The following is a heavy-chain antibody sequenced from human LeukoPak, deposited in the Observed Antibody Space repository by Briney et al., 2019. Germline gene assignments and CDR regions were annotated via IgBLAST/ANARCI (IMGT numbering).Heavy chain of an antibody. CDR3: ARDRGYGSSPRWYFDY. J-gene: IGHJ4*02. CDR1: GGSISSYY. V-gene: IGHV4-59*01. Sequence: PSETLSFTCTVSGGSISSYYWSWIRQPPGKGLEWIGYIYYSGSTNYNPSLKSRVTISVDTSKNQFSLKLSSVTAADTAVYYCARDRGYGSSPRWYFDYWGQGTLVTVSS. D-gene: IGHD6-6*01. CDR2: IYYSGST.